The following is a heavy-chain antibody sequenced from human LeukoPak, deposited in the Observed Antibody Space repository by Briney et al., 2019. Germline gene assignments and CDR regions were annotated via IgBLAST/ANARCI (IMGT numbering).Heavy chain of an antibody. Sequence: GGSLRLSCAASGFTFSNAWMSWVRQAPGKGLVWVGRIKSKTDGGTTDHAAPVKGRFTISRDDSKNTLYLQMNSLKTEDTAVYYCTSLQIYDILTGYYLDYFDYWGQGTLVTVSS. J-gene: IGHJ4*02. CDR1: GFTFSNAW. CDR3: TSLQIYDILTGYYLDYFDY. D-gene: IGHD3-9*01. V-gene: IGHV3-15*01. CDR2: IKSKTDGGTT.